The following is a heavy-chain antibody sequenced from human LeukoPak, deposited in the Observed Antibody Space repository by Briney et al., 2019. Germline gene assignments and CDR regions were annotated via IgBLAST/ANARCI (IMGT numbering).Heavy chain of an antibody. CDR2: ISGGSGGNT. Sequence: GGSLRLSCAASGFTFSSYAMSWVRQAPGEWLEWVSAISGGSGGNTYYADSVKGRFTISRDNSKNTVYLQMNSLRAEDTAVYYCAKDSPAVVVPAYWGQGTLVTVSS. D-gene: IGHD2-2*01. J-gene: IGHJ4*02. CDR1: GFTFSSYA. V-gene: IGHV3-23*01. CDR3: AKDSPAVVVPAY.